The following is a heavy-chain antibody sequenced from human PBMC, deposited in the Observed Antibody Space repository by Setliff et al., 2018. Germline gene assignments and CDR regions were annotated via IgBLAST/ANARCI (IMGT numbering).Heavy chain of an antibody. CDR3: ARDPTYGSY. CDR1: GFTFNRYW. CDR2: INPEGSTT. D-gene: IGHD3-10*01. J-gene: IGHJ4*02. V-gene: IGHV3-74*01. Sequence: GGSLRLSCAASGFTFNRYWMHWVRQTPGKGFVWVSHINPEGSTTPYYADSVKGRFTISRDNAENSLYLQMHSLRAEDTAVYYCARDPTYGSYWGQGTLVTVSS.